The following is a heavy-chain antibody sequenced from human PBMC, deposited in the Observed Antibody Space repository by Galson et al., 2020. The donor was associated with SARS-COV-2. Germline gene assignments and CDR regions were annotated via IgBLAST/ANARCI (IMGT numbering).Heavy chain of an antibody. J-gene: IGHJ4*02. Sequence: PSDTLSLTCTVSGGSIHIYYWNWLRQPPGKGLEWIGYLYHGGKTNYNPSLKNRVTISVDTSKSQFSLTLSSVTAADTAMYYCARLPVVRGVDYWGQGIPVTVSS. CDR2: LYHGGKT. CDR3: ARLPVVRGVDY. D-gene: IGHD3-10*01. CDR1: GGSIHIYY. V-gene: IGHV4-59*07.